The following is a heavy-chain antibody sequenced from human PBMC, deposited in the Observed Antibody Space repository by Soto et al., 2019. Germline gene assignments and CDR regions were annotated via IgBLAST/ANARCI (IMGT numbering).Heavy chain of an antibody. D-gene: IGHD2-15*01. CDR1: GGSISSYY. Sequence: ETLSLTCTVSGGSISSYYWSWIRQPPGKGLEWIGYIYYSGSTNYNPSLKSRVTISVDTSKNQFSLKLSSVTAADTAVYYCAGDREGFFCSGGSCYSGVYGMDVWGQGTTVTVSS. V-gene: IGHV4-59*01. CDR3: AGDREGFFCSGGSCYSGVYGMDV. J-gene: IGHJ6*02. CDR2: IYYSGST.